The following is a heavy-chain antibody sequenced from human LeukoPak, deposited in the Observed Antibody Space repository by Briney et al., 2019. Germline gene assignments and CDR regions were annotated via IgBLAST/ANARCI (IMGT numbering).Heavy chain of an antibody. J-gene: IGHJ5*02. CDR2: IYYSGST. CDR1: GGSISSGGYY. CDR3: ARASRIRTLNP. D-gene: IGHD2-15*01. Sequence: PSQTLSLTCTVSGGSISSGGYYWSWIRQPPGKGLEWIGYIYYSGSTNYNPSLKSRVTISVDTSKNQFSLKLSSVTAADTAVYYCARASRIRTLNPWGQGTLVTVSS. V-gene: IGHV4-61*08.